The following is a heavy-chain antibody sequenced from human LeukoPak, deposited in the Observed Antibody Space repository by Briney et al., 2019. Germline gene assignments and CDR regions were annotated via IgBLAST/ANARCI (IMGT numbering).Heavy chain of an antibody. Sequence: GGSLRLSCAASGFTFSSSVMRWVRQAPGKGLEWVSSISGSGGGTDYADSVKGRFTISRDNSKNTLYLQMNSLRAEDTAVYYCAKDSGRYCSSTSCLVDTAMVNWFDPWGQGTLVTVSS. D-gene: IGHD2-2*01. J-gene: IGHJ5*02. V-gene: IGHV3-23*01. CDR3: AKDSGRYCSSTSCLVDTAMVNWFDP. CDR1: GFTFSSSV. CDR2: ISGSGGGT.